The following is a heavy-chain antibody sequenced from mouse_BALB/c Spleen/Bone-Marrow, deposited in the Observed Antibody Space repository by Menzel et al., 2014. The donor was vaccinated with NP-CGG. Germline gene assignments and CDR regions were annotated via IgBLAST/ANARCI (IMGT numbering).Heavy chain of an antibody. D-gene: IGHD2-3*01. CDR2: ISYDGSN. CDR3: ARDLDGYYFDY. J-gene: IGHJ2*01. V-gene: IGHV3-6*02. CDR1: GYSITSGYY. Sequence: ESGPGLVKPSQSLSLTCSVTGYSITSGYYWNWIRQFPGNKLEWMGYISYDGSNNYNPSLKNRISITRDTSKNQFFLKLNSVTTEDTATYYCARDLDGYYFDYCGQGTTLTVSS.